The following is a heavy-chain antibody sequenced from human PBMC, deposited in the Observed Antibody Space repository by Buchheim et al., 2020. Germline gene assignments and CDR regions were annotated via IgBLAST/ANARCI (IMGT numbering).Heavy chain of an antibody. V-gene: IGHV3-23*04. CDR2: TSGSDGAT. CDR3: AKSIVVPAAYNGVFDH. J-gene: IGHJ4*02. Sequence: VQLVESGGGVVQPGRSLRLSCATSGFVFSDYGMHWVRQAPGKGLEWVSATSGSDGATYYADSVKGRFTISRDNSKNTLSLQMNSLRAEDTAVYYCAKSIVVPAAYNGVFDHWGQGAL. CDR1: GFVFSDYG. D-gene: IGHD2-2*01.